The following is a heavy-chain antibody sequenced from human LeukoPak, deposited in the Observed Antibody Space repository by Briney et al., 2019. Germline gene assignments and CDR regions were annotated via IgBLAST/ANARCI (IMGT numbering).Heavy chain of an antibody. D-gene: IGHD3-10*01. CDR2: MNPNSGHT. CDR3: ARERVTMVRGVREFDY. Sequence: ASVKVSCKASGYTFTNYDINWVRQATGQGLEWMGWMNPNSGHTDYAQKFQGRVTMTRDTSISTAYMELSRLRSDDTAVYYCARERVTMVRGVREFDYWGQGTLVTVSS. V-gene: IGHV1-8*01. J-gene: IGHJ4*02. CDR1: GYTFTNYD.